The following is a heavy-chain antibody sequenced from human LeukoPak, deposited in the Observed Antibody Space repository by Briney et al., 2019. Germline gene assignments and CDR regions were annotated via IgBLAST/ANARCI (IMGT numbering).Heavy chain of an antibody. V-gene: IGHV3-30*18. CDR3: AKDAPRITMVRGTFDY. CDR1: GFTSSSYW. D-gene: IGHD3-10*01. J-gene: IGHJ4*02. CDR2: ISYDGSNK. Sequence: GGSLRLSCAASGFTSSSYWMSWVRQAPGKGLEWVAVISYDGSNKYYADSVKGRFTISRDNSKNTLYLQRNSLRAEDPAVYYCAKDAPRITMVRGTFDYWGQGTLVTVSS.